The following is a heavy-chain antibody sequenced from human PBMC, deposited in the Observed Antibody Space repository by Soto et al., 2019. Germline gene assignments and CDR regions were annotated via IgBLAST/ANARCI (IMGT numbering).Heavy chain of an antibody. CDR2: INHSGST. D-gene: IGHD6-13*01. Sequence: QVQLQQWGAGLLKPSETLSLTCAVYGGSFSGYYWSWIRQPPGKGLEWIGEINHSGSTNYNPSLKSRVTISVDTSKNQFSLKLSSVTSADTAVYYCARGLSPCIAAAGSDAFDIWGQGTMVTVSS. CDR3: ARGLSPCIAAAGSDAFDI. CDR1: GGSFSGYY. J-gene: IGHJ3*02. V-gene: IGHV4-34*01.